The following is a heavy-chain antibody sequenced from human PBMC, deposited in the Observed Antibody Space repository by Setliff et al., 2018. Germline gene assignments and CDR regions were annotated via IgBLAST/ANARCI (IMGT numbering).Heavy chain of an antibody. CDR2: IIPIFGTA. CDR1: GGTFSSYA. Sequence: ASVKVSCKASGGTFSSYAISWVRQAPGQGLEWMGGIIPIFGTANYAQKFQGRVTLTTDTSTSTAYMELRSLTSDDSAFYYCARAPSVELVTIRTNSWFTYWGQGTLVTVSS. V-gene: IGHV1-69*05. D-gene: IGHD5-18*01. CDR3: ARAPSVELVTIRTNSWFTY. J-gene: IGHJ4*02.